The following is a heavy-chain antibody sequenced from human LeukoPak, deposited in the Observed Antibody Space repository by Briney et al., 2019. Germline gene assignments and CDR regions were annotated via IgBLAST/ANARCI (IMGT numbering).Heavy chain of an antibody. V-gene: IGHV4-59*01. CDR3: ARGNAGDWGNWFDP. D-gene: IGHD3/OR15-3a*01. CDR1: GGSISSYY. CDR2: IYYSGST. Sequence: SETLSLTCTVSGGSISSYYWSWIPQPPGKGLEWIGYIYYSGSTNYNPSLKSRVTISVDTSKNQFSLKLSSVTAADTAVYYCARGNAGDWGNWFDPWGQGTLVTVSS. J-gene: IGHJ5*02.